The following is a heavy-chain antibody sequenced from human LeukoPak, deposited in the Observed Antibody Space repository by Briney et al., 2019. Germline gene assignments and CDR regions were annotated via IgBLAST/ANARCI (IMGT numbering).Heavy chain of an antibody. CDR2: IKSKTDGGTT. V-gene: IGHV3-15*01. Sequence: GGSLRLSCAASGFTFTDAWINWVRQAPGKGLEWVGRIKSKTDGGTTDYAAPVKGRFSISRDDSKNTVYLQMNSLKTEDTAVYHCTTYHTNGWFWGQGALGTVSS. J-gene: IGHJ4*02. CDR1: GFTFTDAW. CDR3: TTYHTNGWF. D-gene: IGHD6-19*01.